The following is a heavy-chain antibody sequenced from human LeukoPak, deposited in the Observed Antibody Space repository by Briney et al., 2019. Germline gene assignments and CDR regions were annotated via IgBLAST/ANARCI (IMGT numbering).Heavy chain of an antibody. CDR2: ISGSGGST. V-gene: IGHV3-23*01. CDR3: AKEKENSYGFTAPFDY. Sequence: GGSLRLSCAASGFSFSSYAMSWVRQAPGKGLEWASAISGSGGSTYYADSVKGRFTISRDNSKNTLYLQMNSLRAEDTAVYYCAKEKENSYGFTAPFDYWGQGTLVTVSS. D-gene: IGHD5-18*01. CDR1: GFSFSSYA. J-gene: IGHJ4*02.